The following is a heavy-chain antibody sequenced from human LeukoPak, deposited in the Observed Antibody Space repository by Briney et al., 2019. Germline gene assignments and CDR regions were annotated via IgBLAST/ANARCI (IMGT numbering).Heavy chain of an antibody. Sequence: NTNGGRTSYAQNFHGRVTVNRDKSISTLYVELSSLRSDDTAVYYCARVMVYSSGWNFDYWGQGTLVTVSS. CDR2: NTNGGRT. CDR3: ARVMVYSSGWNFDY. D-gene: IGHD6-19*01. J-gene: IGHJ4*02. V-gene: IGHV1-2*02.